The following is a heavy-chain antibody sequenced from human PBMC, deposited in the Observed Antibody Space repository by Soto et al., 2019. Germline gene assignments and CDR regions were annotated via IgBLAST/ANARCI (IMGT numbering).Heavy chain of an antibody. D-gene: IGHD3-9*01. J-gene: IGHJ3*02. CDR1: GFTFSSYS. CDR3: ARDMALSLRYFDWLSFAFDI. Sequence: GGSLRLSCAASGFTFSSYSMNWVRQAPGKGLEWVSYIRSSSSTIYYADSVKGRFTISRDNAKNSLYLQMNSLRAEDTAVYYCARDMALSLRYFDWLSFAFDIWGQGTMVTVSS. CDR2: IRSSSSTI. V-gene: IGHV3-48*01.